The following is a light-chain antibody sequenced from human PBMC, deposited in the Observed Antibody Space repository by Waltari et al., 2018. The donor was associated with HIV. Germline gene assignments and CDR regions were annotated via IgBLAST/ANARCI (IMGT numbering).Light chain of an antibody. V-gene: IGLV6-57*02. J-gene: IGLJ3*02. CDR3: QSYDNSNWV. CDR1: SGSVASNY. CDR2: EDD. Sequence: ILTQPHSVSESPGKTVIISCTGSSGSVASNYVQWYQLRPGNAPRTVIYEDDKRPAGVPDRFSGAIDGSSNSASLIISGLKPEYEGDYYCQSYDNSNWVFGGGTKLTV.